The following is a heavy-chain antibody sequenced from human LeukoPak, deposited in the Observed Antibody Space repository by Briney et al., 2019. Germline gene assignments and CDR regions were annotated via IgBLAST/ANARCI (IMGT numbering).Heavy chain of an antibody. V-gene: IGHV1-46*01. Sequence: ASVKVSCKASGYTFTSYYIHWMRQTPGQGFEWMGVSYPDAGTTDHGQRFRDRFVMTADTATSTVYMELSSLTSEDTGVYYCVREFVGGTFDYWGQGALTTVSA. CDR1: GYTFTSYY. CDR3: VREFVGGTFDY. J-gene: IGHJ4*02. CDR2: SYPDAGTT. D-gene: IGHD3-3*01.